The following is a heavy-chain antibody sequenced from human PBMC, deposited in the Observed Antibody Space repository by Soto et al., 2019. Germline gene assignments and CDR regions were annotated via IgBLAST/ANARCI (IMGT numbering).Heavy chain of an antibody. CDR2: IYYSGST. J-gene: IGHJ6*02. CDR3: ARVSHRGSYYPYHHYAMDV. Sequence: SETLSLTCTASGGSVSSGSYYCSWIRQPPGKGLEWIGYIYYSGSTNYNPSLKSRVTISVDTSKNQLSLKLSSVTAADTAVYYCARVSHRGSYYPYHHYAMDVCGPGTTLTVSS. CDR1: GGSVSSGSYY. D-gene: IGHD1-26*01. V-gene: IGHV4-61*01.